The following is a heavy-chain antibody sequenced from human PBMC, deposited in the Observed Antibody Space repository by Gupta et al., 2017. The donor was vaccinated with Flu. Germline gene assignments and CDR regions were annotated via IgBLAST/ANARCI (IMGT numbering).Heavy chain of an antibody. Sequence: EVQVVESGGGLVQPGGSLRLSCPASGFTFSDYWMSWVRQAPGKGLEWVANIKSDGSEKYYVDSVKGRFTISRDNAKNSPYLQMNSLRVEDTAVYYCATTNWFDPWGQGTLVTVSS. CDR3: ATTNWFDP. CDR2: IKSDGSEK. J-gene: IGHJ5*02. V-gene: IGHV3-7*01. CDR1: GFTFSDYW.